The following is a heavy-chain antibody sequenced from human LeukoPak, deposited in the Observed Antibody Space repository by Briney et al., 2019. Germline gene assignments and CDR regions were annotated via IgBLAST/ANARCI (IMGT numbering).Heavy chain of an antibody. J-gene: IGHJ4*02. CDR3: SRENGAFSPFGY. CDR2: INHSGST. Sequence: SETLSLTCTVSGGSISSYYWSWIRQPPGKGLEWIGEINHSGSTNYNPSLKSRVIMALDTSKNHLSLHLTSVTAADTAVYYCSRENGAFSPFGYWGQGYLVTVLS. D-gene: IGHD2-8*01. V-gene: IGHV4-34*01. CDR1: GGSISSYY.